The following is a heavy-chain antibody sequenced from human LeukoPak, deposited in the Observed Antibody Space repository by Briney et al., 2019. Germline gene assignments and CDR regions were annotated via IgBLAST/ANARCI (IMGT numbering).Heavy chain of an antibody. D-gene: IGHD3-10*01. CDR2: IFYSGTT. Sequence: SSETLSLTCTVSGGSVSSGDYYWSWVRQAPGKGLEWIGYIFYSGTTNYNPSLKSRVTISVDTSKNQFSLKLSSVTAADTAVYYCARGITMVRGETHGMDVWGQGSTVTVSS. J-gene: IGHJ6*02. CDR1: GGSVSSGDYY. V-gene: IGHV4-61*08. CDR3: ARGITMVRGETHGMDV.